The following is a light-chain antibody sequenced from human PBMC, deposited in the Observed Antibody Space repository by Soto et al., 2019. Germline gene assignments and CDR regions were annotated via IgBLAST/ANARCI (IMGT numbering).Light chain of an antibody. Sequence: EIGLSQSPATLSLSPGERATVSCRASQSVSSYLAWYQQKPGQAPRLLISDASNRATGIPARFSGSGSGTDFTLTISSLEPEDFAVYYCQHCNSRPLTFGGGTKVEIK. CDR1: QSVSSY. CDR3: QHCNSRPLT. CDR2: DAS. J-gene: IGKJ4*01. V-gene: IGKV3-11*01.